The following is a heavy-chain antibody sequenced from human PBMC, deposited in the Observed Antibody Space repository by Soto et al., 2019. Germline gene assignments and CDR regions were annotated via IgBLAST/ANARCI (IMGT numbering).Heavy chain of an antibody. CDR1: GFTFSSYA. J-gene: IGHJ6*02. Sequence: XGSLRLSCAAAGFTFSSYAMSWVRQAPGKGLEWVSAISGSGGSTYYADSVKGRFTISRDNSKNTLYLQMNSLRAEDTAVYYCAKDRRYFDWLGYYGMDVWGQGTTVTVSS. V-gene: IGHV3-23*01. D-gene: IGHD3-9*01. CDR2: ISGSGGST. CDR3: AKDRRYFDWLGYYGMDV.